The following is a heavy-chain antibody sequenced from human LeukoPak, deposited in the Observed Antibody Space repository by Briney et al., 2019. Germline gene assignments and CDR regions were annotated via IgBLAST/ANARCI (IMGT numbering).Heavy chain of an antibody. J-gene: IGHJ3*02. CDR3: ARAPYDSSGQVGYAFDI. Sequence: GGSLRLSCAASGFTFSDYYMSWIRQAPGKGLEWVANIKQDGSEKYYVDSVKGRFTISRDNAKNSLYLQMNSLRAEDTAVYYCARAPYDSSGQVGYAFDIWGQGTMVTVSS. V-gene: IGHV3-7*04. CDR1: GFTFSDYY. CDR2: IKQDGSEK. D-gene: IGHD3-22*01.